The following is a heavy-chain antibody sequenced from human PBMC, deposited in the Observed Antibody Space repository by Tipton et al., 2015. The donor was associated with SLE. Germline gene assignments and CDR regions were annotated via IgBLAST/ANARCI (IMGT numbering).Heavy chain of an antibody. CDR2: ISSSSSYI. CDR1: GFTFSSYS. CDR3: AKDLLGGSFDI. J-gene: IGHJ3*02. Sequence: SLRLSCAASGFTFSSYSMNWVRQAPGKGLEWVSSISSSSSYIYYADSVKGRFTISRDNSTNSLYLQMNSLRTEDTALYYCAKDLLGGSFDIWGQGTMVIVSS. V-gene: IGHV3-21*04. D-gene: IGHD3-10*01.